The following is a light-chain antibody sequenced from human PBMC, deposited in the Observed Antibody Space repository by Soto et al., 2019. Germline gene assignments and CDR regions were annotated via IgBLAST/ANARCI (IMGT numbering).Light chain of an antibody. Sequence: QSVLTQPPSASGTPGQRVTISCAGSSSNIGSKPINWYQHLPGTAPKLLIFTNDRRPSGVPDRFSGSKSGTSGSLAITGLQSADEADYYCATWDDTLKGPVFGGGTQLTVL. J-gene: IGLJ3*02. CDR1: SSNIGSKP. CDR3: ATWDDTLKGPV. V-gene: IGLV1-44*01. CDR2: TND.